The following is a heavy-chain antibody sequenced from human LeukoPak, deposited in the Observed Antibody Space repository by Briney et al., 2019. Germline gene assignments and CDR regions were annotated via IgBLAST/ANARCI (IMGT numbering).Heavy chain of an antibody. CDR1: GYSISSGYY. J-gene: IGHJ6*03. V-gene: IGHV4-38-2*02. CDR2: IYHSGST. CDR3: ARGRITMIVGVNSHYSYMDV. D-gene: IGHD3-22*01. Sequence: ASETLSLTCTVSGYSISSGYYWGWIRQPPGKGLEWIGSIYHSGSTYYNPSLKSRVTISVDTSKNQFFLKLTSVTAADPAVYYCARGRITMIVGVNSHYSYMDVWGKGTTVTVSS.